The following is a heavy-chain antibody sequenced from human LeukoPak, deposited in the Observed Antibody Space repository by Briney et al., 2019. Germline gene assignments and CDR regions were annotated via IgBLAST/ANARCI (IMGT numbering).Heavy chain of an antibody. V-gene: IGHV3-53*01. CDR1: GFTVSSNY. D-gene: IGHD3-22*01. CDR3: ARDPPGLNPHNYDSSGYYYY. CDR2: IYSGGST. J-gene: IGHJ4*02. Sequence: PGGSLRLSCAASGFTVSSNYMSWVRQAPGKGLEWVSVIYSGGSTYYADSVKGRFTISRDNAKNSLYLQMNSLRAEDTAVYYCARDPPGLNPHNYDSSGYYYYWGQGTLVTVSS.